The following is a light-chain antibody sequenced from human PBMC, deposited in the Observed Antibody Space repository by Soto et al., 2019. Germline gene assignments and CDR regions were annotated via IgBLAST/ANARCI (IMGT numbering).Light chain of an antibody. CDR1: SSDVGGNNY. Sequence: QSVLTQPASVSGSPGQSITISCTGSSSDVGGNNYVSWYQQLPGTAPKLLIYENNKRPSGIPDRFSGSKSGTSATLGITGLQTGDEADYYCGTWDSSLSALYVFGTGTKVTVL. J-gene: IGLJ1*01. CDR2: ENN. V-gene: IGLV1-51*02. CDR3: GTWDSSLSALYV.